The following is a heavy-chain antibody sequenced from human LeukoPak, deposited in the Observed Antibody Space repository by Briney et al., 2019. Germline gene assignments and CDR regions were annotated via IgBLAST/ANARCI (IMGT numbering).Heavy chain of an antibody. CDR2: INGDGSST. D-gene: IGHD5-18*01. Sequence: GGSLRLSCAASGXTFSSYWMHWVRQVPGKGLVWVSRINGDGSSTSYADSVKGRFTISRDNAKNTLYLQMNSLRAEDTAVYYCARDLSYSFNYWGQGTRVTVSS. CDR1: GXTFSSYW. V-gene: IGHV3-74*01. CDR3: ARDLSYSFNY. J-gene: IGHJ4*02.